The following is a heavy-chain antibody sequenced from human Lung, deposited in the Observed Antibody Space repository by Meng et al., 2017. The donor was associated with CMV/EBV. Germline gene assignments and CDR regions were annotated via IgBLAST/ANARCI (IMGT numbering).Heavy chain of an antibody. D-gene: IGHD3-22*01. Sequence: SVXVSXXASGYTFTSYDINWVRQATGQGLEWLGWMNPNSGNTGYAQKFQGRVTLTTNISISTAYMELSSLRSDDTAVYYCARDGEGNFYGSGGSDFWGQGXLVTVSS. J-gene: IGHJ4*02. CDR2: MNPNSGNT. CDR1: GYTFTSYD. V-gene: IGHV1-8*01. CDR3: ARDGEGNFYGSGGSDF.